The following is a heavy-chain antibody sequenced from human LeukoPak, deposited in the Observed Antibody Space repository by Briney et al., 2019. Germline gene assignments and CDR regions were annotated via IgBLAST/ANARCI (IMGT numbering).Heavy chain of an antibody. CDR2: MNHNSGNT. CDR3: ARGLWLDDSYYYYGMDV. D-gene: IGHD6-19*01. Sequence: ASVKVSCKASGYTFTSYDINWVRQATGQGLEWMGWMNHNSGNTGYAQKFQGRVTMTRNTSISTAYMELSSLRSEDTAVYYCARGLWLDDSYYYYGMDVWGQGTTVTVSS. V-gene: IGHV1-8*01. J-gene: IGHJ6*02. CDR1: GYTFTSYD.